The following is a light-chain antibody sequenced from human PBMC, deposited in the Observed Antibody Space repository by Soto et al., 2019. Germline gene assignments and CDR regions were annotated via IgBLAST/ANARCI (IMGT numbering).Light chain of an antibody. CDR2: EVT. CDR3: SSFVAGNNYWV. J-gene: IGLJ3*02. Sequence: QSALTQPPSASGSPGRSVTISCTGTSSDVGGYDYVSWFQQHPGKAPKLIIYEVTKRPSGVPARFSASKSGNTASLTVSGLQAEDEADYYCSSFVAGNNYWVFGGGTKVTVL. V-gene: IGLV2-8*01. CDR1: SSDVGGYDY.